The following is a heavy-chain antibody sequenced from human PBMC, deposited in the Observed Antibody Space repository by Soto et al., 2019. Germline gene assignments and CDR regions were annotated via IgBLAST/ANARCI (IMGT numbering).Heavy chain of an antibody. CDR3: ATATVPGSAFDY. J-gene: IGHJ4*02. CDR1: GGSISGSNW. V-gene: IGHV4-4*02. Sequence: SETLSLTCAVSGGSISGSNWWTWVRQPPGKGLEWIGEVFHSGSTNYKSSLKSRVTISVDKSKNQFSLKLTSVTAADTAVYYCATATVPGSAFDYWGRGTLVT. D-gene: IGHD6-19*01. CDR2: VFHSGST.